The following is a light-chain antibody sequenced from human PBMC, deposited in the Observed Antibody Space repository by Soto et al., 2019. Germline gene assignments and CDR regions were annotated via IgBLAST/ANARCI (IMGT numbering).Light chain of an antibody. CDR3: AAWDDSMNAYV. V-gene: IGLV1-44*01. Sequence: QSVLTQPPSASGTAGQRVTISCSGSSSNIGSNTVNWYQQLPGTAPKLLIYSNNQRPSGVPDRFSDSKSGTSASLAISGLQSEDEADYYCAAWDDSMNAYVFGNGTKATVL. CDR1: SSNIGSNT. CDR2: SNN. J-gene: IGLJ1*01.